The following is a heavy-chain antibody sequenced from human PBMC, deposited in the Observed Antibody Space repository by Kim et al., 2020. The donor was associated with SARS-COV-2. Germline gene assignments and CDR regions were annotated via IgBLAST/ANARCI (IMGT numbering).Heavy chain of an antibody. J-gene: IGHJ4*02. CDR1: GFTFSSYS. D-gene: IGHD4-17*01. CDR2: ISSSSSTI. Sequence: GGSLRLSCAASGFTFSSYSMNWVRQAPGKGLEWVSYISSSSSTIYYADSVKGRFTISRDNAKNSLYLQMNSLRAEDTAVYYCARDRRDYDDPTFDYWGQGTLVTVSS. CDR3: ARDRRDYDDPTFDY. V-gene: IGHV3-48*04.